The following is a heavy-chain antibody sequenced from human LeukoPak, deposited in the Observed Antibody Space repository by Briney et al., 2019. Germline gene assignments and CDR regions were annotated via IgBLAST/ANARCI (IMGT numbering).Heavy chain of an antibody. CDR3: ARVPKWELLEYYYYMDV. J-gene: IGHJ6*03. CDR2: IIPLFNTP. Sequence: SVKVSCKDSGGTFSSYSINWVRQAPRQGLEWMGGIIPLFNTPNYAQKFQGRVSITADTSTNTTYMELSSLTSEDTAVYYCARVPKWELLEYYYYMDVWGKGTTVTVSS. V-gene: IGHV1-69*06. D-gene: IGHD1-26*01. CDR1: GGTFSSYS.